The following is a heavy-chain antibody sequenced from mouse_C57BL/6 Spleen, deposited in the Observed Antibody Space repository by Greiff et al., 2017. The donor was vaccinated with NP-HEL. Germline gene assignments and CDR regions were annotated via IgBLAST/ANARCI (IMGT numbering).Heavy chain of an antibody. CDR1: GYAFTNYL. V-gene: IGHV1-54*01. J-gene: IGHJ4*01. D-gene: IGHD2-3*01. Sequence: VMLVESGAELVRPGTSVKVSCKASGYAFTNYLIEWVKQRPGQGLEWIGVINPGSGGTNYNEKFKGKATLTADKSSSTAYMQLSSLTSEDSAVYFCARNDGYYAMDYWGQGTSVTVSS. CDR3: ARNDGYYAMDY. CDR2: INPGSGGT.